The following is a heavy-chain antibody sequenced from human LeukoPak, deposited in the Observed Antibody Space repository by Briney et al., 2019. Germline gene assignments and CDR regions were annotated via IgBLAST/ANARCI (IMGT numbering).Heavy chain of an antibody. CDR1: GYIFTSYW. J-gene: IGHJ4*02. D-gene: IGHD5-18*01. V-gene: IGHV5-51*01. CDR2: IDPSDSKT. Sequence: GESLKISCKASGYIFTSYWIGWGRQMPGKGLEWMGIIDPSDSKTRYTPSFQGQVTISVDKSLTPADLQWNSLKASDTATYYCARQTAMGRSGDYWGQGTLVTVSS. CDR3: ARQTAMGRSGDY.